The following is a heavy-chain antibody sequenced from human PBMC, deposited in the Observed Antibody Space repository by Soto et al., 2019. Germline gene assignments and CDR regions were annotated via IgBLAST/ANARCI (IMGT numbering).Heavy chain of an antibody. D-gene: IGHD2-2*01. CDR3: ARVRVLPAASDYYYYYMDV. CDR1: GFTFSSFS. V-gene: IGHV3-21*01. CDR2: ITSSSSHI. J-gene: IGHJ6*03. Sequence: GGSLRLSCAASGFTFSSFSMNWVRQAPGKGLEWVSSITSSSSHIYYADSVKGRFTISRDNAKSSLYLQMNSLRAEDTAVYYCARVRVLPAASDYYYYYMDVWGKGTTVTVSS.